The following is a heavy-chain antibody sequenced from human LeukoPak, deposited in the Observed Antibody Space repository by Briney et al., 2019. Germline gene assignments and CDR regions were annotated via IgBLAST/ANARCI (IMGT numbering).Heavy chain of an antibody. J-gene: IGHJ4*02. CDR2: IFYSGSA. CDR1: GGSISSGDYY. Sequence: SETLSLTCTVSGGSISSGDYYWNWIRQHPEKSLEWIGYIFYSGSAYYNPSLKSRVTISVDTSKNQYSLKLSSVTAADTAVYYCARGSTLIRGFDYWGQGTLVTVSS. V-gene: IGHV4-31*03. CDR3: ARGSTLIRGFDY. D-gene: IGHD3-10*01.